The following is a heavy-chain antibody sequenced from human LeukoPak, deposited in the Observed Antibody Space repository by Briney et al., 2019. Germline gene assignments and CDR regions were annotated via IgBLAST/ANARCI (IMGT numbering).Heavy chain of an antibody. CDR2: ISYDGSNK. CDR3: AKDRIDYSFDY. J-gene: IGHJ4*02. CDR1: GFTFSSYG. V-gene: IGHV3-30*18. D-gene: IGHD4-11*01. Sequence: GGSLRLSCAASGFTFSSYGMHWVRQAPGKGLEWVAVISYDGSNKYYADSVKGRFTISRDNSKNTLYLQMNGLRAEDTAVYYCAKDRIDYSFDYWGQGTLVTVSS.